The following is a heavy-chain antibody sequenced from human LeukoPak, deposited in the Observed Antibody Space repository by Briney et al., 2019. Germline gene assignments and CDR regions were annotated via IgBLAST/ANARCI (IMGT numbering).Heavy chain of an antibody. D-gene: IGHD5-24*01. CDR1: GGSFSGYY. V-gene: IGHV4-34*01. CDR3: ARQVRRDGYEDY. Sequence: SETLSLTCAVYGGSFSGYYWSWIRQPPGEGLEWIGEINHSGSTNYNPSLKSRVTISVDTSKNQFSLKLSSVTAADTAVYYCARQVRRDGYEDYWGQGTLVTVSS. CDR2: INHSGST. J-gene: IGHJ4*02.